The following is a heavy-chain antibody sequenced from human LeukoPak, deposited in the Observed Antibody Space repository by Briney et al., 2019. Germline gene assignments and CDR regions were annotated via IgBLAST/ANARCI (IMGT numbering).Heavy chain of an antibody. D-gene: IGHD3-3*01. Sequence: ASVKVSCKASGYTFTTHAFSWVRQAPGKGLEWMGGFDPEDGETIYTQKFQGRVTMTEDTSTDTAYMELSSLRSEDTAVYYCATDKAGNYDFWSGPTAPWGQGTMVTVSS. CDR2: FDPEDGET. CDR3: ATDKAGNYDFWSGPTAP. J-gene: IGHJ3*01. CDR1: GYTFTTHA. V-gene: IGHV1-24*01.